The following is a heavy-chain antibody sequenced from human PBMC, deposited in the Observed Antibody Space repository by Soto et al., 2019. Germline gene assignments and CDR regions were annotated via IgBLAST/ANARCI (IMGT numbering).Heavy chain of an antibody. V-gene: IGHV3-33*01. CDR3: ARDKRYYDSSGTQGY. CDR1: GFTFSSDG. Sequence: GGSLRLSYAASGFTFSSDGMHWVRQAPGKGLEWVAVIWYDGSNKYYADSVKGRFTISRDNSKNTLYMQMNRLRAEDTAVYYCARDKRYYDSSGTQGYWGQGTLVTVSS. J-gene: IGHJ4*02. D-gene: IGHD3-22*01. CDR2: IWYDGSNK.